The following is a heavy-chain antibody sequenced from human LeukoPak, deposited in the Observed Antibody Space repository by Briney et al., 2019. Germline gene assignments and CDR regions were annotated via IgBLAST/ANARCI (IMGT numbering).Heavy chain of an antibody. Sequence: GGSLRLSCAASGFTFSSYWMSWVRQAPGKGVQWVANIKKDGSEKYYVDSVRGRVTISRDNAKNSLFLQMNRLRVEDTAVYYCTRDFGRSSYYFDFWGQGTLVTVSS. D-gene: IGHD3-3*01. V-gene: IGHV3-7*01. CDR1: GFTFSSYW. J-gene: IGHJ4*02. CDR2: IKKDGSEK. CDR3: TRDFGRSSYYFDF.